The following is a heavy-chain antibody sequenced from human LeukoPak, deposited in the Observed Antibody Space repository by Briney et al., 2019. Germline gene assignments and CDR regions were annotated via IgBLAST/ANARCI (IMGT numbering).Heavy chain of an antibody. CDR3: AKPARTDAFDI. Sequence: GGSLRLSCAASGLTLSSSGMSWVRQAPGKGLEWVSAITGTGGSTHYADSVKGRFTISRDKSKNTLYLQMNSLRAEDTAVYYCAKPARTDAFDIWGQGTVITVSS. V-gene: IGHV3-23*01. J-gene: IGHJ3*02. D-gene: IGHD1-14*01. CDR2: ITGTGGST. CDR1: GLTLSSSG.